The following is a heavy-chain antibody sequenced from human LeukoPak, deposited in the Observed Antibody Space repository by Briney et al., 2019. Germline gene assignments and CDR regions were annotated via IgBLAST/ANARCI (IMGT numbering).Heavy chain of an antibody. Sequence: SETLSLTCTVSGGSISSSSYYWGWLRQPPGKGPEWIGTIYYSGSTYYNPSLKSRVTISVDTPKNQFSLKLRSVTAADTAVYYCATGYTSNCPYNWGQGTLVTVSS. CDR3: ATGYTSNCPYN. D-gene: IGHD6-13*01. CDR1: GGSISSSSYY. CDR2: IYYSGST. V-gene: IGHV4-39*01. J-gene: IGHJ4*02.